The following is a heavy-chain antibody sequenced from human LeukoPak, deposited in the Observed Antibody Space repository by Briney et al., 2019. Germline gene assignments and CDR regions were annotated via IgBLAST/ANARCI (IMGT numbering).Heavy chain of an antibody. Sequence: GGSLRLSCAASGFIFSSYWMHWVRHAPGKGLAWVSRIKTDGSSTSYADSVKGRFTISRDNAKNTLYLQMNSLRAEDTAVYYCARAAYCGGDCYPYYYYYYMDVWGKGTTVTVSS. V-gene: IGHV3-74*01. CDR1: GFIFSSYW. J-gene: IGHJ6*03. CDR2: IKTDGSST. CDR3: ARAAYCGGDCYPYYYYYYMDV. D-gene: IGHD2-21*02.